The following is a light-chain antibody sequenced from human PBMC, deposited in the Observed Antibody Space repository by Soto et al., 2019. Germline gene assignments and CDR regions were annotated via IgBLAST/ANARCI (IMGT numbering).Light chain of an antibody. CDR1: QSLLHSNGYNY. Sequence: IVMTQSPLSLPVTPGEPASISSRSSQSLLHSNGYNYLDWYLQKPGQSPQLLIYLGSNRASGVPDRFSGRGSGTDFTLKISRGEDEDVGVYYCMHALRTRLWSFGQGTKVEIK. CDR3: MHALRTRLWS. V-gene: IGKV2-28*01. J-gene: IGKJ1*01. CDR2: LGS.